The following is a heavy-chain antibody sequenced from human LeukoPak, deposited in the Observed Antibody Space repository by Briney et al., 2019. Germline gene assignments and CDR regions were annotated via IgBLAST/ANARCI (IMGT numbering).Heavy chain of an antibody. CDR1: GFTFRTYA. D-gene: IGHD3-9*01. V-gene: IGHV3-23*01. CDR3: AKGDDILTGYLSYFDY. CDR2: ISGSGDNT. J-gene: IGHJ4*02. Sequence: PGGSLRLSCAASGFTFRTYAMNWVRQAPGKGLEWVSGISGSGDNTYYADSVKGRFTISRDNSKNTLYLQMNSLRAEDTAGYYCAKGDDILTGYLSYFDYWGQGTLVTVSS.